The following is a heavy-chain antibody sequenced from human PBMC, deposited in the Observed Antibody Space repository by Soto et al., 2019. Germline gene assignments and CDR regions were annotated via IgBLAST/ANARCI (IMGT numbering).Heavy chain of an antibody. Sequence: GGSLRLSCAASGFTFSNYWMSWVRQAPGKGLEWVATIRGSGGSTYYADSVKGRFTISRDNSKNTLYLQMNSLRAEDTAVYYCAKVPGYCSGGSCYRDDAFDIWGQGTMVTVSS. D-gene: IGHD2-15*01. CDR1: GFTFSNYW. CDR2: IRGSGGST. J-gene: IGHJ3*02. CDR3: AKVPGYCSGGSCYRDDAFDI. V-gene: IGHV3-23*01.